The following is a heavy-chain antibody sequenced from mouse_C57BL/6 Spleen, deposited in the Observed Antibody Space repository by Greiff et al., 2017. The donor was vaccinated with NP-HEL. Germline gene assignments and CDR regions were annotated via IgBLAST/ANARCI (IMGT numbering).Heavy chain of an antibody. J-gene: IGHJ1*03. CDR3: VRDRGSYWYFDV. CDR1: GFTFNTYA. CDR2: IRSKSSNYAT. Sequence: VQLQQSGGGLVQPKGSLKLSCAASGFTFNTYAMHWVRQAPGKGLEWVARIRSKSSNYATYYADSVKDRFTISRDDSQSMLYLQMNNLKTEDTAMDYCVRDRGSYWYFDVWGTGTTVTVSS. V-gene: IGHV10-3*01.